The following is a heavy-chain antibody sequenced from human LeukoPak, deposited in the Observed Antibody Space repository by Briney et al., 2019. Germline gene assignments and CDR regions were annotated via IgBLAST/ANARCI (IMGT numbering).Heavy chain of an antibody. Sequence: PSETLSLTCTVSGGSISSYYWSWIRQPAGKGLEWIGCIYTSGNTNYNPSLKSRVAMSVDTSKNQFSLKLNSVTAADTAAYYCARQVPAAKGRYYYYYMDVWAKGPRSPSP. V-gene: IGHV4-4*07. J-gene: IGHJ6*03. D-gene: IGHD2-2*01. CDR1: GGSISSYY. CDR2: IYTSGNT. CDR3: ARQVPAAKGRYYYYYMDV.